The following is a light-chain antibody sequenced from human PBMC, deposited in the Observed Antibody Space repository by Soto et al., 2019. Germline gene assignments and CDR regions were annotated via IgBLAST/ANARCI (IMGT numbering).Light chain of an antibody. CDR2: GAS. CDR1: QSVSSRY. V-gene: IGKV3-20*01. Sequence: EIVLTQSPGTLSLSPGERATLSCSASQSVSSRYVAWYQQKPGQGPRLLIYGASSRATGIPDRFSGSGSGTDFTLTISRLEPEDLAVYYGQQYGTSPGTFGQGTKVEIK. J-gene: IGKJ1*01. CDR3: QQYGTSPGT.